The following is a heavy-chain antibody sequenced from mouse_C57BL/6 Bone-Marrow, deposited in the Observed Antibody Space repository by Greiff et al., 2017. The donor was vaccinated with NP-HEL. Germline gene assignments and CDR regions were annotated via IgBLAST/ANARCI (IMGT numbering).Heavy chain of an antibody. D-gene: IGHD2-1*01. CDR1: GYTFTGYW. CDR2: ILPGSGST. Sequence: VQLQQSGAELMKPGASVKLSCKATGYTFTGYWIEWVKQRPGHGLEWIGEILPGSGSTNYNEKFKGKATFTADTSSNTAYMQLSSLTTEDSASYYCASIYYGNRWAYWGQGTLVTVSA. V-gene: IGHV1-9*01. CDR3: ASIYYGNRWAY. J-gene: IGHJ3*01.